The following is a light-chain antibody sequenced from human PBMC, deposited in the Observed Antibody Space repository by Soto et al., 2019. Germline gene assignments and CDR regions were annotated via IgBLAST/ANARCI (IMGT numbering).Light chain of an antibody. V-gene: IGLV2-23*02. J-gene: IGLJ1*01. Sequence: QSALTQPASVSGSPGQSITISCTGTSSDVGTYTLVSWYQQHPGKAPKLVIYEVNKRAAGVSKRFSGSKSGDTASLTISGLQAEDEADYYCSSYAGPITFYVFGTGTKVTVL. CDR1: SSDVGTYTL. CDR2: EVN. CDR3: SSYAGPITFYV.